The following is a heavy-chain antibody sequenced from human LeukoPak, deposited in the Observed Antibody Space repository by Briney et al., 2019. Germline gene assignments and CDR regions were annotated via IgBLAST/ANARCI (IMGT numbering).Heavy chain of an antibody. V-gene: IGHV3-74*01. J-gene: IGHJ4*02. CDR3: ATSLGPLAEY. CDR2: INSGGSGT. Sequence: GGSLRLSCTASGFSFSGHWMHWVRQTPGKGLVWVSRINSGGSGTSYADSVEGRFTISRDNAKNTLYLQMNSLKGEDTAVYYCATSLGPLAEYWGRGTLVTVSS. CDR1: GFSFSGHW. D-gene: IGHD7-27*01.